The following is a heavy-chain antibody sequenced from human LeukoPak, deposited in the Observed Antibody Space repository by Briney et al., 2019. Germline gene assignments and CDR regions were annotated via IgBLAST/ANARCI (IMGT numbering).Heavy chain of an antibody. Sequence: GRSLRLSCAASGFTFSSYAMHWVRQATGKGLEWVSAIGSVGDTYYPDSVKGRFTISRENANNSLYLQMNSLRAGDTAVYYCAREGDHHTGGFDIWGQGTMVTVSS. V-gene: IGHV3-13*01. J-gene: IGHJ3*02. CDR1: GFTFSSYA. D-gene: IGHD1-14*01. CDR2: IGSVGDT. CDR3: AREGDHHTGGFDI.